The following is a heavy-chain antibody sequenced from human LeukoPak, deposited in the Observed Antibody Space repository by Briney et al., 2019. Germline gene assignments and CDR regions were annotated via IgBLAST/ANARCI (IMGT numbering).Heavy chain of an antibody. CDR1: GFTVSSNY. V-gene: IGHV3-53*04. J-gene: IGHJ4*02. CDR2: IYSGGST. Sequence: GGSLRLSCAASGFTVSSNYMSWVRQAPGKGLEWVSVIYSGGSTDYADSVKGRFTISRHSSKNTLYLHMNSLRVEDTAVYYCARGRNYDTGGYYYEDYFDYWGQGTLVTVSS. CDR3: ARGRNYDTGGYYYEDYFDY. D-gene: IGHD3-22*01.